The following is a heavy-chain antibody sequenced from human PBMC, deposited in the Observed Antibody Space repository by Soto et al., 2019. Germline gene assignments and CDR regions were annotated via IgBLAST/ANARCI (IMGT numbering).Heavy chain of an antibody. J-gene: IGHJ4*02. CDR3: ARDPPPEWELLMDY. V-gene: IGHV3-30-3*01. CDR2: ISYDGSNK. CDR1: GFTFSSYA. D-gene: IGHD1-26*01. Sequence: ESGGGVVQPGRSLRLSCAASGFTFSSYAMHWVRQAPGKGLEWVAVISYDGSNKYYADSVKGRFTISRDNSKNTLYLQMNSLRAEDTAVYYCARDPPPEWELLMDYWGQGTLVTVSS.